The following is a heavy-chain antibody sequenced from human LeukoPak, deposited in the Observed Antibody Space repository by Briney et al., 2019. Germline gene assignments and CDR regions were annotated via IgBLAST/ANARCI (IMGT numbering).Heavy chain of an antibody. J-gene: IGHJ4*02. Sequence: PSETLSLTCAVYGGSFSGYYWSWIRQPPGKGLEWIGEINHSGSTNYNPSLKSRVTISVDTSKNQFSLKLSSVTAADTAVYYCARTPRLYYYDSSGYQELGYFDYWSQGTLVTVSS. CDR2: INHSGST. CDR1: GGSFSGYY. CDR3: ARTPRLYYYDSSGYQELGYFDY. V-gene: IGHV4-34*01. D-gene: IGHD3-22*01.